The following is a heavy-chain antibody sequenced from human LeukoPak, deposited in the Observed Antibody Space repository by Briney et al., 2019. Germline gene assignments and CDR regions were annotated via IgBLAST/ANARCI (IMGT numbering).Heavy chain of an antibody. V-gene: IGHV3-30*02. CDR3: AKDPGNSRDQDAFDI. J-gene: IGHJ3*02. CDR2: IRYDGSNK. Sequence: GGSLRLSCAASGFTFSSYGMHWVRQAPGKGLEWVAFIRYDGSNKYYADSVKGRFTISRDNSKNTLYLQMNSLRAEDTAVYYCAKDPGNSRDQDAFDIWGQGTMVTVSS. D-gene: IGHD4-23*01. CDR1: GFTFSSYG.